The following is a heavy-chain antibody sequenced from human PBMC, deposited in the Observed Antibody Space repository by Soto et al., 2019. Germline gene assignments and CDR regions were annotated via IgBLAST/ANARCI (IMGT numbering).Heavy chain of an antibody. CDR3: ARGRGYCSSTSCYPYGMDV. CDR1: GGTFSSYA. D-gene: IGHD2-2*01. CDR2: IIPIFGTA. Sequence: SVKVSCKASGGTFSSYAISWVRQAPGQGLEWMGGIIPIFGTANYAQKFQGRVTITADESTSTAYMELSSLRSEDTAVYYCARGRGYCSSTSCYPYGMDVWGQGTTVTVSS. J-gene: IGHJ6*02. V-gene: IGHV1-69*13.